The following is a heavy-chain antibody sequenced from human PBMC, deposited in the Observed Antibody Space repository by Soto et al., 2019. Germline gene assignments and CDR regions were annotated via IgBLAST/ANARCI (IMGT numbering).Heavy chain of an antibody. Sequence: PGGSLRLSCAASGFSFSTYNMDWVRQAPGKGPEWIAYISTTSFTIYYADSVKGRFTISRDNDRNSLYLEINSLSDEDTSFYYFARDRCYDGTCYSASDSWGQGTLVTVSS. D-gene: IGHD2-15*01. J-gene: IGHJ5*01. CDR2: ISTTSFTI. CDR1: GFSFSTYN. V-gene: IGHV3-48*02. CDR3: ARDRCYDGTCYSASDS.